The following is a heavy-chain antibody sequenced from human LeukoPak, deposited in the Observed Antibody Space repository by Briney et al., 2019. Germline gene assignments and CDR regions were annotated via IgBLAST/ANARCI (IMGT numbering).Heavy chain of an antibody. V-gene: IGHV3-74*01. J-gene: IGHJ4*01. Sequence: GSLRLSCAASGFTFSSYWMHWVRQAPGEGLVWVSRINSDESNKNYADSVQGRFTISRDSAKNTLYLQMNSLRAEDTAVYYCARDGTADNFDYWGQGTLVTVSS. D-gene: IGHD1-14*01. CDR2: INSDESNK. CDR1: GFTFSSYW. CDR3: ARDGTADNFDY.